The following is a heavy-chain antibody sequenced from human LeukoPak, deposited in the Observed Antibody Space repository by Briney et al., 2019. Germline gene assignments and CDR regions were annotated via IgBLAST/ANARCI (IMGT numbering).Heavy chain of an antibody. J-gene: IGHJ4*02. D-gene: IGHD1-14*01. CDR1: GYTPAPYA. CDR3: ATARLRLPDRTGDF. V-gene: IGHV1-3*04. CDR2: ISTDNGNT. Sequence: ASVKVSCKASGYTPAPYAIHWVRQASGQRLEWMGWISTDNGNTKYSQKFQGRVTITRDTSANTVYMDLSRLRSEDSAIYYCATARLRLPDRTGDFWGQGTLVTVSS.